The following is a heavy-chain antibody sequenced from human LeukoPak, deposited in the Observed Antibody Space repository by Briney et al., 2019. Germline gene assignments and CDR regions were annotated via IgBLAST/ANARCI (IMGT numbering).Heavy chain of an antibody. Sequence: SQTLSLTCAISGDSFSSNSAAWNWIRQSPSRGLEWLGRTYYRSKWYNDYAVSVKSRITINPDTSKNQFSLQLNSVTPEDTAVYYCARVGTSMVRGVSAFDIWGQGTMVTVSS. CDR2: TYYRSKWYN. V-gene: IGHV6-1*01. D-gene: IGHD3-10*01. CDR1: GDSFSSNSAA. J-gene: IGHJ3*02. CDR3: ARVGTSMVRGVSAFDI.